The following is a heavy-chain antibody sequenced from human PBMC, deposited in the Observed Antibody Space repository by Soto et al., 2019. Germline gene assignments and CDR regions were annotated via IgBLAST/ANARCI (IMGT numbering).Heavy chain of an antibody. V-gene: IGHV4-30-2*01. J-gene: IGHJ4*02. CDR2: IYHSGST. D-gene: IGHD4-17*01. CDR1: GGSLSSGGYS. CDR3: AGGVTTVNTFDY. Sequence: SETLSLTCAVSGGSLSSGGYSCNWIRQPPGKGLKWIGYIYHSGSTYYNPSLKSRVTISVDRSKNQFSLKLSSVTAADTAVYYCAGGVTTVNTFDYWGQGTLVTVSS.